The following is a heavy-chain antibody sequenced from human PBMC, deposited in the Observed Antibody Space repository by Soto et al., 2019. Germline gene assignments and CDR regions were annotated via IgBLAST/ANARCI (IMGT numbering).Heavy chain of an antibody. J-gene: IGHJ4*02. Sequence: GGSLRLSCAAAGFSFSTYGMHWVRQAPGKGLECVAVIWFDGSNKQYADSVKGRFTISRDNSKNTLYLQMNSLIVEDTAVYYCARDNSDSGGYYYFDSWGQGTLVTVSS. V-gene: IGHV3-33*01. CDR1: GFSFSTYG. D-gene: IGHD3-22*01. CDR2: IWFDGSNK. CDR3: ARDNSDSGGYYYFDS.